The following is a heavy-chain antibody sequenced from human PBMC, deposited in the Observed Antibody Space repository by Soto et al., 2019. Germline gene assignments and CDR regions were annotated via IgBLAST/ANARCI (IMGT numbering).Heavy chain of an antibody. J-gene: IGHJ4*02. Sequence: EVQLVESGGGLVQPGGSLRLSCAASGFTVSSTYMSWVRQAPGRGLGWVSVIYSGGSTYYADSVKGRFTISRHNSKNTLYLQMNSLRAEDTAVYYCASAGRYCSGGSCYSGWGQGTLVTVSS. CDR2: IYSGGST. D-gene: IGHD2-15*01. V-gene: IGHV3-53*04. CDR1: GFTVSSTY. CDR3: ASAGRYCSGGSCYSG.